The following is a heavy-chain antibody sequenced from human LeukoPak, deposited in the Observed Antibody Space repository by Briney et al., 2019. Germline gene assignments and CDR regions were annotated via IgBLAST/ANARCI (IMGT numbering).Heavy chain of an antibody. D-gene: IGHD3-16*01. Sequence: ASVKVSCKASGGTFSSSAISWVRQAPGQGLEWMGRIIPILGIANYAQKFQGRVTITADKSTSTAYMELSSLRSEDTAVYYCARDPGGVTGDYWGQGTLVTVSS. CDR2: IIPILGIA. J-gene: IGHJ4*02. CDR3: ARDPGGVTGDY. V-gene: IGHV1-69*04. CDR1: GGTFSSSA.